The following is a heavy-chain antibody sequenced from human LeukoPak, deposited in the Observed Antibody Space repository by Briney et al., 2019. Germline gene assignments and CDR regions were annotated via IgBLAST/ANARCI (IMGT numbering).Heavy chain of an antibody. CDR2: ISAYNGNT. J-gene: IGHJ4*02. V-gene: IGHV1-18*01. D-gene: IGHD2-21*02. CDR3: ARDCVGGDCEVDY. Sequence: GASVKVSCKASGYTLTSYAINWVRQAPGQGLEWMGWISAYNGNTNYAQKLQGRVTMTTDTSTSTAYMELRSLRSDDTAVYYCARDCVGGDCEVDYWGQGTLVTVSS. CDR1: GYTLTSYA.